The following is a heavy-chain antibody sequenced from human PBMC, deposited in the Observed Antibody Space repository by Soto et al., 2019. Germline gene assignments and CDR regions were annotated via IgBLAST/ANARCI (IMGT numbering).Heavy chain of an antibody. CDR2: INPNSGGT. Sequence: ASVKVSCKASGYTFTGYYMHWVRQAPGQGLERMGWINPNSGGTNYAQKFQGWVTMTRDTSISTAYMELSRLRSDDTAVYYCARAWARSIAASGPGGYWGQGTLVTVSS. J-gene: IGHJ4*02. CDR1: GYTFTGYY. CDR3: ARAWARSIAASGPGGY. D-gene: IGHD6-25*01. V-gene: IGHV1-2*04.